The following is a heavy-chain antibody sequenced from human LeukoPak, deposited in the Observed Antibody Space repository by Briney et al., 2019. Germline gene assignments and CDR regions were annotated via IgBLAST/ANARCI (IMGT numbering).Heavy chain of an antibody. CDR1: AFTLSSDG. D-gene: IGHD2-2*01. J-gene: IGHJ4*02. CDR2: IRYDGSNK. Sequence: PRASLRLACAASAFTLSSDGMHWVRQAPGRGLEWVAFIRYDGSNKYYADSVKGRFTISRDNSKNTLYLQMNSLRAEDTAVYYCATRVGYYFDYWGQGTLVTVSS. CDR3: ATRVGYYFDY. V-gene: IGHV3-30*02.